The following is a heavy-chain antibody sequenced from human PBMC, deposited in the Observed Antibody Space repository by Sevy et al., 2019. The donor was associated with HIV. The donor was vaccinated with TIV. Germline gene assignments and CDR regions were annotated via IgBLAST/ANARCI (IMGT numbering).Heavy chain of an antibody. Sequence: GGSLRLSCAASGFTFAKYSMSWVRQAPGKGLEWVSTFSFGCGRINYADSVKGRFTISRDDSKNTLFLQLNSLRAEDTATCFCARVGCTQPNDFWGQGTLVTVSS. CDR3: ARVGCTQPNDF. J-gene: IGHJ4*02. D-gene: IGHD2-8*01. V-gene: IGHV3-23*01. CDR1: GFTFAKYS. CDR2: FSFGCGRI.